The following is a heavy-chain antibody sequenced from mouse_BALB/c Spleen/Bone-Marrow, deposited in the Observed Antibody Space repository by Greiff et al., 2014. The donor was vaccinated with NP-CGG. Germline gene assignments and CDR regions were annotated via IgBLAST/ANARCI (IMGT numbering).Heavy chain of an antibody. Sequence: QVQLQQSGPELVRPGVSAKISCKGSGYKFTDYAMHWVKQSHAKSLEWIGLISTYSGNTHYNQKFKGKATMTVDKSSSTAYMELARLTSEDSAIYYCARNFYGSAYFDFWGQGSTLTVSS. CDR2: ISTYSGNT. CDR1: GYKFTDYA. D-gene: IGHD1-1*01. CDR3: ARNFYGSAYFDF. V-gene: IGHV1-67*01. J-gene: IGHJ2*01.